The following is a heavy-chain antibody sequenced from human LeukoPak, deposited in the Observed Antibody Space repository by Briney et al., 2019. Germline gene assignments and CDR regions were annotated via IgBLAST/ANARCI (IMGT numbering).Heavy chain of an antibody. V-gene: IGHV3-13*04. Sequence: GGSLRLSCAASGFAFSSYDMHWVRQATGKGLEWVSAIGTAGDTYYPGSVKGRFTISRENAKNSLYLQMNCLRAGDTAVYYCARAYRGYYGSGSYYNDAFDIWGQGTMVTVSS. CDR1: GFAFSSYD. D-gene: IGHD3-10*01. J-gene: IGHJ3*02. CDR3: ARAYRGYYGSGSYYNDAFDI. CDR2: IGTAGDT.